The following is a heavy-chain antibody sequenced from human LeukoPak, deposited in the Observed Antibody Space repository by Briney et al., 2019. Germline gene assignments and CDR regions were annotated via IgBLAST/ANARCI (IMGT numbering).Heavy chain of an antibody. Sequence: GGSLRLSCAASGFTFSSYVMTWVRQAPGIGMEWVSTISVGGGSTYYADSVKGRFTISRDNSKNTLHLQMNSLRVGDTAVYYCVTRGTTGTKYLEHWGQGTLVTVSS. CDR3: VTRGTTGTKYLEH. CDR2: ISVGGGST. CDR1: GFTFSSYV. D-gene: IGHD1-1*01. V-gene: IGHV3-23*01. J-gene: IGHJ4*02.